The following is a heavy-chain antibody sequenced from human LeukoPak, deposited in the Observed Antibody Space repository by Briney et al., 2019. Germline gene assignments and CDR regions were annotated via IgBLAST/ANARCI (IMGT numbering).Heavy chain of an antibody. V-gene: IGHV3-48*02. CDR3: ASLGRLYYDSSGYYLDY. CDR1: VFTFSRYS. D-gene: IGHD3-22*01. Sequence: GGALTLSCVASVFTFSRYSMNWVRQAPGKERDGVSYVSSGSSTIYYADSVKGRFTISRDNAKNSLYLQMNSLRDEDTAVYYCASLGRLYYDSSGYYLDYWGQGALVTVSS. J-gene: IGHJ4*02. CDR2: VSSGSSTI.